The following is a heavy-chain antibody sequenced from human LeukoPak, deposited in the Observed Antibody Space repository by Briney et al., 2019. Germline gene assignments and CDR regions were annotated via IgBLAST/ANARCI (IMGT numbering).Heavy chain of an antibody. CDR3: ARGRRRYCSGGSCSNYYFDY. V-gene: IGHV1-69*05. Sequence: ASVKVSCKASGGTFSSYAISWVRQAPGQGLEWMGGIIPIFGTANYAQKFQGRVTITTDESTSTAYMELSSLRSEDTAMYYCARGRRRYCSGGSCSNYYFDYWGQGTLVTVSS. D-gene: IGHD2-15*01. CDR2: IIPIFGTA. CDR1: GGTFSSYA. J-gene: IGHJ4*02.